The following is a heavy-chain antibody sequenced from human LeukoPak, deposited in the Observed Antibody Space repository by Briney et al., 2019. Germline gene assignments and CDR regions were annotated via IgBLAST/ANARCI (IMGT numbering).Heavy chain of an antibody. V-gene: IGHV3-53*01. CDR2: FYSGGST. J-gene: IGHJ1*01. D-gene: IGHD6-13*01. Sequence: PGGSLRLSCAASGFTVSSNCMSWVRQAPGKGLEWVSVFYSGGSTYYADSVKGRFTISRDSSKSTLYLHMNSLRAEDTAVYYCTKGAAAGPKYFQHWGQGTLVTVSS. CDR3: TKGAAAGPKYFQH. CDR1: GFTVSSNC.